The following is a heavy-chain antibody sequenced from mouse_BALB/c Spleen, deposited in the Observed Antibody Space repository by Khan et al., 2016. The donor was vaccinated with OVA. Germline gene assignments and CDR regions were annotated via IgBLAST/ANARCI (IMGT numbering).Heavy chain of an antibody. Sequence: EVQLQESGPDLVTPGTSVKISCKASGYSFTLYYMSWVKQSHEKSLEWIGRINPNTDNINYNQEFKGKAILTVDKSSNTAYMELRSLTSEDSAVYFRARGYDFFASWGQGTLVTVSP. D-gene: IGHD2-14*01. V-gene: IGHV1-26*01. J-gene: IGHJ3*01. CDR3: ARGYDFFAS. CDR2: INPNTDNI. CDR1: GYSFTLYY.